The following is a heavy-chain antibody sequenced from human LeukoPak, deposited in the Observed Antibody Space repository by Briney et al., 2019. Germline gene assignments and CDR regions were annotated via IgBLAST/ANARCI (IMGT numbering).Heavy chain of an antibody. J-gene: IGHJ4*02. CDR2: VSSSGVNT. CDR1: GFTFSSYA. D-gene: IGHD6-19*01. Sequence: PGGSLRLSCAASGFTFSSYAMSWVRQAPGKGLEWVSAVSSSGVNTYYADSAKGLFSISRDNSKDTLYLQMNSLRAEDTAVYYCAKDREYSSGWYYFDHWGQGTLVTVSS. V-gene: IGHV3-23*01. CDR3: AKDREYSSGWYYFDH.